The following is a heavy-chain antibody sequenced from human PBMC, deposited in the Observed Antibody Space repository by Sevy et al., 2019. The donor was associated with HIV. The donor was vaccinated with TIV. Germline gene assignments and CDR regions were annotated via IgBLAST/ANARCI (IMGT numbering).Heavy chain of an antibody. J-gene: IGHJ5*02. CDR1: GGTFSSYA. CDR2: IIPIFGTA. CDR3: ARAGDYYDSSGYSNWFDP. V-gene: IGHV1-69*13. D-gene: IGHD3-22*01. Sequence: ASVKVSCKASGGTFSSYAISWVRQAPGQGLEWMGGIIPIFGTANYPQKFQGRVTITADESTSTAYMELSSLRSEDTAVYYCARAGDYYDSSGYSNWFDPWGQGTLVTVSS.